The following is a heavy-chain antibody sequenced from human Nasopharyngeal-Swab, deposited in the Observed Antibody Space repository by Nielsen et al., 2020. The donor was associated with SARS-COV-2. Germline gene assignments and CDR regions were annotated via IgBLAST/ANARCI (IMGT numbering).Heavy chain of an antibody. CDR2: ISSSSYI. Sequence: GESLKISCAASGFTFSSYSMNWVRQAPGKGLEWVSSISSSSYIYYADSVKGRFTISRDNAKNSLYLQMNSLRAEDTAVYYCARDFPSIAARPGFDYWGQGTLVTVSS. CDR3: ARDFPSIAARPGFDY. CDR1: GFTFSSYS. V-gene: IGHV3-21*01. J-gene: IGHJ4*02. D-gene: IGHD6-6*01.